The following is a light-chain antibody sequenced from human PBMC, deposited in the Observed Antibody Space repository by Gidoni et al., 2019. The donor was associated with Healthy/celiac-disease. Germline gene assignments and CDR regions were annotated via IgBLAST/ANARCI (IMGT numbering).Light chain of an antibody. CDR3: RRYKSYSGT. V-gene: IGKV1-5*03. J-gene: IGKJ1*01. CDR1: QSISSW. CDR2: KAS. Sequence: DIQMTQSPSTPSASVGDRVTITCRASQSISSWLAWYQHKPGKAPRLLIYKASSLESGVPSRFGGGGSGKEFTLTISGQRPDDFATYYGRRYKSYSGTFGQGTKVEIK.